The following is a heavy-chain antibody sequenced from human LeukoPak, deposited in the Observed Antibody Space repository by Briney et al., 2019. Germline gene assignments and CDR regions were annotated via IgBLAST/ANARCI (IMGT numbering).Heavy chain of an antibody. Sequence: PSGTLSLTCGVSGGSITTTNFWSWVRQPPGGGLEWIGEIHRAGRTRYNPSLKSRVTISMDYSKNQFSLKLTSVTAADTAIYYCGKTDIYFNPIDYWGPGSLVTVSS. D-gene: IGHD3-9*01. CDR3: GKTDIYFNPIDY. CDR1: GGSITTTNF. CDR2: IHRAGRT. V-gene: IGHV4-4*02. J-gene: IGHJ4*02.